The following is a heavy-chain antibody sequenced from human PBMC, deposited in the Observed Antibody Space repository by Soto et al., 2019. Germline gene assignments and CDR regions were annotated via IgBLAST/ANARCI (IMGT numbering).Heavy chain of an antibody. CDR3: ARGSSGWYGGVDY. Sequence: EVQLVESGGGLVKPGGSLRLSCAASGFTFSSYSMNWVRQAPGKGLEWVSSISSSSSYIYYADSVKGRFTISRDNAKNSLYLQMNSLRAEDTAVYYCARGSSGWYGGVDYWGQGTLVTVSS. CDR2: ISSSSSYI. V-gene: IGHV3-21*01. D-gene: IGHD6-19*01. J-gene: IGHJ4*02. CDR1: GFTFSSYS.